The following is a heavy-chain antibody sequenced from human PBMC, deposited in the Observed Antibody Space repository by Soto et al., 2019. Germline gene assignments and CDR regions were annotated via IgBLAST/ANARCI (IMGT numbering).Heavy chain of an antibody. CDR1: GGSISSSSYY. V-gene: IGHV4-39*01. CDR2: ISYIGST. D-gene: IGHD6-19*01. J-gene: IGHJ3*02. CDR3: ASPCRAVAGSGDQAFDI. Sequence: QLQLQESGPGLVKPSETLSLTCTVSGGSISSSSYYWGWIRQPPGKGLEWIGSISYIGSTYYNPSLYSRVTISVDTSTNQFSMKPSSVSAADTAVYYCASPCRAVAGSGDQAFDIWGQGTMVTVSS.